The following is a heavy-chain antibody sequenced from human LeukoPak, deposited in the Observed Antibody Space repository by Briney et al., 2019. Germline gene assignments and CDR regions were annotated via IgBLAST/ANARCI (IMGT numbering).Heavy chain of an antibody. Sequence: SETLSLTCTVSGGSISSNYWSWIRQPPGKGLEWIGYIYYSGSTNSNPSLKSRVTISVDTSKNQFSLNLSSVTAADTAVYYCARDRGYGDYLNYFDYWGRGTLVTVSS. D-gene: IGHD4-17*01. V-gene: IGHV4-59*01. CDR3: ARDRGYGDYLNYFDY. CDR2: IYYSGST. CDR1: GGSISSNY. J-gene: IGHJ4*02.